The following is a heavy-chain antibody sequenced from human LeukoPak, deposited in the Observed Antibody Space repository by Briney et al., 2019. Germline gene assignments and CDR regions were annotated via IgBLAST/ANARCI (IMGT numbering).Heavy chain of an antibody. Sequence: GASVKVSCKASGGTFSSYAISWVRQAPGQGLEWMGRIIPILGIANYAQKFQGRVTITADKSTSTAYMELSSLRSEDTAVYYCARDIPFLEEMATNTWGQGALVTVSS. D-gene: IGHD5-24*01. J-gene: IGHJ4*02. V-gene: IGHV1-69*04. CDR1: GGTFSSYA. CDR3: ARDIPFLEEMATNT. CDR2: IIPILGIA.